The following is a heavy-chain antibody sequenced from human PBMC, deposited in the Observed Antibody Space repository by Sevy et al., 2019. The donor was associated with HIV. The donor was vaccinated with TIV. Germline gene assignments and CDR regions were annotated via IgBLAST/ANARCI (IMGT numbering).Heavy chain of an antibody. J-gene: IGHJ4*02. V-gene: IGHV3-7*01. CDR1: GFTFSSYW. D-gene: IGHD6-13*01. CDR2: IKQDGSMK. CDR3: ARSIAAIGPDY. Sequence: GGSLRLSCAGSGFTFSSYWMTWVRQAPGTGLEWVANIKQDGSMKYYVNSVKGRFTISRDNAKNSVYLQMNSLRAEDTAIYYCARSIAAIGPDYSGQRTLVTVSS.